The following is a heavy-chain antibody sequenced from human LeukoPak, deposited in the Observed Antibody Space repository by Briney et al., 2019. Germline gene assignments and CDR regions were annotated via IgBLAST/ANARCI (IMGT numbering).Heavy chain of an antibody. CDR1: GFTFSDYY. CDR3: ARRTSGAFAI. J-gene: IGHJ3*02. Sequence: GGSLRLSCAASGFTFSDYYMSWMRQAPGQGLEWVSYISSSSSYTNYADSVKGRFTISRDNAKNSLSLQMNSLRAEDTAVYYCARRTSGAFAIWGQGTKVTVSS. CDR2: ISSSSSYT. V-gene: IGHV3-11*06.